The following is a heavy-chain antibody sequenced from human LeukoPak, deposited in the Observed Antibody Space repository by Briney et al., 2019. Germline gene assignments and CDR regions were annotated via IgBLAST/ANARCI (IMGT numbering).Heavy chain of an antibody. CDR3: ARINGGAWRYFDY. CDR2: MYPDDSDT. CDR1: GYTFDTYW. V-gene: IGHV5-51*01. D-gene: IGHD4-23*01. Sequence: GESLKISCKGSGYTFDTYWIGWVRQMPGKGLEWMAIMYPDDSDTRYSPSFQGQVTISADKSISTAYLQWSSLKASDTAMYYCARINGGAWRYFDYWGQGTLVTVSS. J-gene: IGHJ4*02.